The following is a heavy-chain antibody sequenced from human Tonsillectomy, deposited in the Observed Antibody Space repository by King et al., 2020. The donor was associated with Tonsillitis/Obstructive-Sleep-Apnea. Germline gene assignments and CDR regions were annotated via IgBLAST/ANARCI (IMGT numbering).Heavy chain of an antibody. V-gene: IGHV5-51*03. J-gene: IGHJ6*02. CDR2: IYPGDSDT. CDR3: ARSYYDFWSGLYYYAMDV. CDR1: GYSFTSYW. Sequence: VQLVESGAEVKKPGESLKISCKGSGYSFTSYWIGWVRQMPGKGLEWMGIIYPGDSDTRYSPSFQGQVTISADKSISTAYLQWSSLTASDTPMYYCARSYYDFWSGLYYYAMDVWGQGTTVTVSS. D-gene: IGHD3-3*01.